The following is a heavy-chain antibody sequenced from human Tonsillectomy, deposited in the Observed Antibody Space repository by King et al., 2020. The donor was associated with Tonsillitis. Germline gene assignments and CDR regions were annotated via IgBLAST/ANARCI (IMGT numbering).Heavy chain of an antibody. CDR3: ARGHSGSYQRTDALDI. V-gene: IGHV3-21*01. CDR2: IDTTSYYT. Sequence: VQLVESGGGLVKPGGSLRLSCAASGFTFITYSMNWVRRAPGKGLEWVSSIDTTSYYTYYADSLKGRFTTSRDNAENSLYLQMNSLRAEDTAVYYCARGHSGSYQRTDALDIWGQGTMVTVSS. CDR1: GFTFITYS. D-gene: IGHD1-26*01. J-gene: IGHJ3*02.